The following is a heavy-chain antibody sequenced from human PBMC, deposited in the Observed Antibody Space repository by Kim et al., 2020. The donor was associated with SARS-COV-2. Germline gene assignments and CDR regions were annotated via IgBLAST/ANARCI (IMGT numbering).Heavy chain of an antibody. CDR3: ARDPSGHAGEADL. Sequence: GGSLRLSCAASGFTFSNFWMSWVRQAPGKGLEWVANIKQDGSEKHNVDSVKGRFTISRDNVKNSLYLQMNSLRAEDTALFYCARDPSGHAGEADLW. CDR2: IKQDGSEK. V-gene: IGHV3-7*01. D-gene: IGHD1-26*01. J-gene: IGHJ2*01. CDR1: GFTFSNFW.